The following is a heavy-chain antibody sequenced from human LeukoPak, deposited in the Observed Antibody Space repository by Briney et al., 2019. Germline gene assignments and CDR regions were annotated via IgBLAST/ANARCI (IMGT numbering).Heavy chain of an antibody. CDR1: GGSINSYY. J-gene: IGHJ3*02. V-gene: IGHV4-59*01. CDR2: IYYSGST. CDR3: ARGNTMVRGAFDAFDI. Sequence: SETLSLTCTVSGGSINSYYWSWIRQPPGKGLEWIGYIYYSGSTNYNPSLKNRVTISVDTSNNQFSLKLSSVTAADTAVYYCARGNTMVRGAFDAFDIWGQGTMVTVSS. D-gene: IGHD3-10*01.